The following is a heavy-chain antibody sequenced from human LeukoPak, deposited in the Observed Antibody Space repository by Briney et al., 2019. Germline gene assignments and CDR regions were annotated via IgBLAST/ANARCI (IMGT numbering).Heavy chain of an antibody. V-gene: IGHV4-31*03. J-gene: IGHJ4*02. CDR1: GGSISSGGYY. Sequence: SQTLSLTCTVSGGSISSGGYYWNWIRQHPGKGLEWLRYIYYSGSTYYNPSLKSRVTISVDTSKNQFSLILSSVTAADTAVYYCARGGSGYSYARMDYWGQGTLVTVSS. CDR3: ARGGSGYSYARMDY. D-gene: IGHD5-18*01. CDR2: IYYSGST.